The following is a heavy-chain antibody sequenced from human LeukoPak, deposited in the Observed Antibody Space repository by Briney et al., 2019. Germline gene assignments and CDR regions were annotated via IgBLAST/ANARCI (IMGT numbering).Heavy chain of an antibody. V-gene: IGHV3-23*01. CDR1: GFTFTSYS. CDR3: AKGGKWDVTPFDY. D-gene: IGHD1-26*01. J-gene: IGHJ4*02. CDR2: ISGGGGST. Sequence: GGSLRLSCAASGFTFTSYSMNWVRQAPGKGLEWVSTISGGGGSTYYADSVKGRFTISRDNPKNTLYLQVNSLRAEDTAVYYCAKGGKWDVTPFDYWGQGTLVTVSS.